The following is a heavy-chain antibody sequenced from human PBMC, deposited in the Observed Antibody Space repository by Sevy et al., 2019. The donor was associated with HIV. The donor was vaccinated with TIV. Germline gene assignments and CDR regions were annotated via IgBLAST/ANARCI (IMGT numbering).Heavy chain of an antibody. CDR2: IKSKTDGGTT. CDR1: GFTFSNAW. Sequence: GGSLILSCAASGFTFSNAWMNWVRQAPGKGLEWVGRIKSKTDGGTTDYAAPVKGRFTISRDDSKNTLYLQMNSLKTEDTAVYYCTTEFLWFGELLLDFDYWGQGTLVTVSS. V-gene: IGHV3-15*07. J-gene: IGHJ4*02. D-gene: IGHD3-10*01. CDR3: TTEFLWFGELLLDFDY.